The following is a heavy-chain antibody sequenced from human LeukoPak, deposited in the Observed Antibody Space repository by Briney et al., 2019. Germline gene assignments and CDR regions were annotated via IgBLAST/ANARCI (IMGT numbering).Heavy chain of an antibody. V-gene: IGHV3-23*01. CDR3: AKGEVYFDI. CDR2: ISASGDST. J-gene: IGHJ3*02. Sequence: GGALRLSCAASGFTFSNYWMHWVRQAPGRGLEWVSGISASGDSTYYADSVKGRFTISRDNSKNTLYLQMNSLRADDTAVYYCAKGEVYFDIWGQGTLVTVSS. CDR1: GFTFSNYW. D-gene: IGHD5/OR15-5a*01.